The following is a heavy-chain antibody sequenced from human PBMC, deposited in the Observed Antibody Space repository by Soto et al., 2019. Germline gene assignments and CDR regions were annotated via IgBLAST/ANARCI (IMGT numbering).Heavy chain of an antibody. Sequence: EVQLVESGGGLVQPGGSLRLSCAASGFTFSTNWMSWARQAPGKGLEWVSNINQDVSEKNYVDSVKGRFTISRDNAKNSLYLQMNSLRAEDTAVYYCARDDLDYWGQGTLVTVSS. CDR3: ARDDLDY. CDR1: GFTFSTNW. V-gene: IGHV3-7*01. J-gene: IGHJ4*02. CDR2: INQDVSEK.